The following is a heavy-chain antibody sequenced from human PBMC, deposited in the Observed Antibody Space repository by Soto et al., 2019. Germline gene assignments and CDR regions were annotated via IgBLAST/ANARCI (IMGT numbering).Heavy chain of an antibody. CDR2: VSAYNGER. D-gene: IGHD6-6*01. J-gene: IGHJ4*01. Sequence: QVQLVQSGAEVKKPGASVKVSCKASGYTFTNYGITWVRPAPGQGLEWLGWVSAYNGERRYAQRIQARVIMTTDTSTTTAYMELRSLRSDDTAVYYCSRGTSIPASGDYWGQGTLVTVSS. CDR1: GYTFTNYG. CDR3: SRGTSIPASGDY. V-gene: IGHV1-18*01.